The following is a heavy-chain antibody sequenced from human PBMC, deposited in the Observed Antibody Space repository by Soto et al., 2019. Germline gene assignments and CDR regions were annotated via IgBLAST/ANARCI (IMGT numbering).Heavy chain of an antibody. V-gene: IGHV3-30-3*01. Sequence: GGSLRLSCAASGFSFSISPLQWVRQAPGKGPEWVALISYDGTNKFYADSVKGRFTISRDNSKSTLYLQVDSLRPEDTAMYYCARVGTTRDGYYYYGMDVWGQGTTVTVSS. J-gene: IGHJ6*02. D-gene: IGHD1-7*01. CDR3: ARVGTTRDGYYYYGMDV. CDR1: GFSFSISP. CDR2: ISYDGTNK.